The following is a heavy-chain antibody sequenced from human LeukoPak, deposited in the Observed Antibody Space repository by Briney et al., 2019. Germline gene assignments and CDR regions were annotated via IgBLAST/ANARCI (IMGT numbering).Heavy chain of an antibody. D-gene: IGHD3-22*01. Sequence: GASVKVSCKASGYTFTSYGISWVRQAPGQGLEWMGRIIPILGVANYAQKFQGRVTITADKSTSTAYMELSSLRSEDTAVYYCARGSTMRQTYYYGMDVWGQGTTVTVSS. V-gene: IGHV1-69*04. CDR1: GYTFTSYG. CDR3: ARGSTMRQTYYYGMDV. CDR2: IIPILGVA. J-gene: IGHJ6*02.